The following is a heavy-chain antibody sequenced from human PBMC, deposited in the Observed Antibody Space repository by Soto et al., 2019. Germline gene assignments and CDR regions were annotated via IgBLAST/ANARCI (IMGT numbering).Heavy chain of an antibody. D-gene: IGHD3-10*01. CDR1: GFTLSTYS. CDR2: ISGSSNTI. J-gene: IGHJ6*02. V-gene: IGHV3-48*02. Sequence: EVQLVESGGGLIQRGGSLRLSCAASGFTLSTYSLNWVRQAPRKGLEWLSYISGSSNTIYYADSVKGRFTISRDNAKNSLYLQMNSLRDEDTAVYFCARGFDLQYGMDVWVQGTTVTVSS. CDR3: ARGFDLQYGMDV.